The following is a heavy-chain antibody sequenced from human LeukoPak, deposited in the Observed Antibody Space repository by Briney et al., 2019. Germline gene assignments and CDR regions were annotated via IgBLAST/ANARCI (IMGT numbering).Heavy chain of an antibody. CDR2: IYHRGST. V-gene: IGHV4-38-2*02. CDR1: GYSISNGYY. CDR3: ARLLYGSGSYSNIFDS. J-gene: IGHJ4*02. Sequence: SETLSLTCTVSGYSISNGYYWGWIRQPPGKGLEWVGSIYHRGSTYYNPSLRSRVTRSLDRSRKKFSLKLTSVTAADTAVYYCARLLYGSGSYSNIFDSWGQGTLVTVSS. D-gene: IGHD3-10*01.